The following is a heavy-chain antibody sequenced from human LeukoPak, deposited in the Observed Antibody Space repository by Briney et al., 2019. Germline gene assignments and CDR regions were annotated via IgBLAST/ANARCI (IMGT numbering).Heavy chain of an antibody. V-gene: IGHV4-39*07. D-gene: IGHD3-10*01. Sequence: NPSETLSLTCTVSGGSISSRSYHWGWIRRPPGKGLEWIGSIYHTGTTYNNPSLKSRVTISVDPSKNQFSLRLNSVTAADTAVYYCARGLWFGTTVNYFDYWGQGTLVTVSS. J-gene: IGHJ4*02. CDR1: GGSISSRSYH. CDR3: ARGLWFGTTVNYFDY. CDR2: IYHTGTT.